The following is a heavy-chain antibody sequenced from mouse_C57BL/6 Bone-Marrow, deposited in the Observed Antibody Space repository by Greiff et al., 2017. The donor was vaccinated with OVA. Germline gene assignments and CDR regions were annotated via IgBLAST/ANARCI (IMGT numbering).Heavy chain of an antibody. CDR3: ARGNDGYFFDY. D-gene: IGHD2-3*01. CDR1: GFPITSGYY. V-gene: IGHV3-6*01. CDR2: ISYDGSN. J-gene: IGHJ2*01. Sequence: EVQLQESGPGLVKPSQSLFLTCSITGFPITSGYYWIWIRQFPGNKLEWMGYISYDGSNNYNPSLKNRISITRDTSKNQFFLKLNSVTTEDTATYYCARGNDGYFFDYWGHGTTLTVSS.